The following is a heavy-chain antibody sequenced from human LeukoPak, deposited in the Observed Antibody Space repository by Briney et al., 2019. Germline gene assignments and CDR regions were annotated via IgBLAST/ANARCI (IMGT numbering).Heavy chain of an antibody. CDR1: GFTFSNYW. V-gene: IGHV3-7*01. CDR3: ARIDAVTRGFDY. CDR2: IKPGGSEK. J-gene: IGHJ4*02. Sequence: RPGGSLRLSCAASGFTFSNYWMTCVRQAPGKGLEWVANIKPGGSEKNYVDSVKGRFTISRDNAKNSLYLQMNSLRAEDTAVYYCARIDAVTRGFDYWGQGTLVTVSS. D-gene: IGHD4-17*01.